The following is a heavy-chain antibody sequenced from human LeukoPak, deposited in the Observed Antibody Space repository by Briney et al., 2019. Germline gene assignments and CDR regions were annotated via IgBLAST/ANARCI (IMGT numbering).Heavy chain of an antibody. Sequence: SVKVSCKASGGTFSSYAISWVRQAPGQGLGWMGGIIPIFGTANYAQKFQGRVTITTDESTSTAYMELSSMSSEDTAVYYCARDSDAYCGGDCYSPHHDAFDIWGQGTMVTVSS. CDR1: GGTFSSYA. D-gene: IGHD2-21*02. J-gene: IGHJ3*02. CDR3: ARDSDAYCGGDCYSPHHDAFDI. CDR2: IIPIFGTA. V-gene: IGHV1-69*05.